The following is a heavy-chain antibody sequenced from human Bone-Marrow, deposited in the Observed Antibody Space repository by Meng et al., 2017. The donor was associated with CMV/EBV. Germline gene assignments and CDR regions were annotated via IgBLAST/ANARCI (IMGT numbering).Heavy chain of an antibody. D-gene: IGHD2-2*01. V-gene: IGHV3-21*01. CDR2: ISSSSYI. CDR1: GFIFSGYS. J-gene: IGHJ4*02. CDR3: ARDADIVVVPAYFDY. Sequence: GGSLRLSCATSGFIFSGYSMIWVRQAPGKGLEWVSSISSSSYIYYADSVKGRFTISRDNAKNSLYLQMNSLRAEDTAVYYCARDADIVVVPAYFDYWGQGTLVTVSS.